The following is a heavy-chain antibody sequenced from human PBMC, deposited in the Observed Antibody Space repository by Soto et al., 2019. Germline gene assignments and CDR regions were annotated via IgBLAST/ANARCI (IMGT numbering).Heavy chain of an antibody. V-gene: IGHV4-59*08. J-gene: IGHJ4*02. CDR3: ASMGYHYGSGSYPLDY. D-gene: IGHD3-10*01. CDR1: GGSISSYY. CDR2: MYNSGST. Sequence: QVLLQESGPGLVKPSETLSLTCTVSGGSISSYYWTWIRQPPGKGLEWIGFMYNSGSTHYNPSLKSRVTISLDTSKNQFSLNLRSVTAADTAVYYCASMGYHYGSGSYPLDYWGQGTLVTVSS.